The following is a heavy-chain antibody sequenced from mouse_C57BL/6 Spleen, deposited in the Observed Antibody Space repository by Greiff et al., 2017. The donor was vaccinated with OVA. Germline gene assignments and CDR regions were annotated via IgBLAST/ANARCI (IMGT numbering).Heavy chain of an antibody. CDR2: IYPGGGYT. V-gene: IGHV1-63*01. J-gene: IGHJ4*01. Sequence: QVQLKESGAELVRPGTSVKMSCKASGYTFTNYWIGWAKQRPGHGLEWIGDIYPGGGYTNYNEKFKGKATLTADKSSSTAYMQFSSLTSEDSAIYYCARRGYYSNYLDAMDYWGQGTSVTVSS. CDR3: ARRGYYSNYLDAMDY. D-gene: IGHD2-5*01. CDR1: GYTFTNYW.